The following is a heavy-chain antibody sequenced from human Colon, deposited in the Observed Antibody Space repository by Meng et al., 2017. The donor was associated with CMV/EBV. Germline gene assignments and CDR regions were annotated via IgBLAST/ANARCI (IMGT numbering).Heavy chain of an antibody. CDR3: ARGQLWLDS. J-gene: IGHJ5*01. Sequence: GESLKISCAASGMTLSSYWMTWVRQAPGKGLEWVANIKKDGSETSYVDSVKGRFTISRDNAKNSLYLQMNNLRAEDTAVYYCARGQLWLDSWGQGTLVTVSS. CDR2: IKKDGSET. D-gene: IGHD3-10*01. V-gene: IGHV3-7*04. CDR1: GMTLSSYW.